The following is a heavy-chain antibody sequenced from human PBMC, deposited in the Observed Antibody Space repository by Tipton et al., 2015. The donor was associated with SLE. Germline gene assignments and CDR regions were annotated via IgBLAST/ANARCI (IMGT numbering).Heavy chain of an antibody. Sequence: TLSLTCAVSGYSISSGYYWGWIRQPPGKGLEWIGGIYHSGSTYYNPSLKSRVTISVDTSKNQFSLKLSSVTAADTAVYYCARSIAAAVADAFDIWGQGTMVTVSS. D-gene: IGHD6-13*01. CDR2: IYHSGST. CDR1: GYSISSGYY. V-gene: IGHV4-38-2*01. J-gene: IGHJ3*02. CDR3: ARSIAAAVADAFDI.